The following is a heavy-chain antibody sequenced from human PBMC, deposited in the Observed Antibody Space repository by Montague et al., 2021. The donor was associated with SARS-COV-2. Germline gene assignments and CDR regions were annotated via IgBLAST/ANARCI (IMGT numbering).Heavy chain of an antibody. D-gene: IGHD3-22*01. CDR2: INSDGSST. Sequence: SLRLSCAASGFTFSSYWMHWVRQAPGKGLVWVSRINSDGSSTSYADSVEGRFTISRDNAKNMLYLQLSSLRAEDTAVYYCAMIAGVFDYWGQGTLVTVSS. CDR1: GFTFSSYW. CDR3: AMIAGVFDY. V-gene: IGHV3-74*01. J-gene: IGHJ4*02.